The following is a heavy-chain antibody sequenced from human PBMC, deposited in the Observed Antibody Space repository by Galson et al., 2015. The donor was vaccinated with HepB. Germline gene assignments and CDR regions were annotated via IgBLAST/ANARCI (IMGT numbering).Heavy chain of an antibody. CDR1: GFTFSSYW. V-gene: IGHV3-74*01. CDR3: ARSYSSSWYNYYYYGMDV. Sequence: SLRLSCAASGFTFSSYWMHWVRQAPGKGLVWVSRINSDGSSTSYADSVKGRFTISRDNAKNTLYLQMNSLRAEDTAVYYCARSYSSSWYNYYYYGMDVWGQGTTVTVSS. J-gene: IGHJ6*02. CDR2: INSDGSST. D-gene: IGHD6-13*01.